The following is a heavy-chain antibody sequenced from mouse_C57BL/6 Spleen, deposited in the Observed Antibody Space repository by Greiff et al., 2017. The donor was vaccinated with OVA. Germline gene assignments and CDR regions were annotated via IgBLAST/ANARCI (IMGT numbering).Heavy chain of an antibody. CDR3: AGYDGYLDY. V-gene: IGHV2-2*01. Sequence: VKLQESGPGLVQPSQSLSITCTVSGFSFTSYGVHWVRQSPGKGLEWLGVIWSGGSTDDNAAFISRLSISKDNSKSQMFFKMNSQQADDTEIYYGAGYDGYLDYWGQGTTLTVSS. D-gene: IGHD2-3*01. J-gene: IGHJ2*01. CDR2: IWSGGST. CDR1: GFSFTSYG.